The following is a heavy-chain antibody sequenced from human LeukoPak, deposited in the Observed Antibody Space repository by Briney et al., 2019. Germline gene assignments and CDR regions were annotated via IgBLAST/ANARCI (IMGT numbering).Heavy chain of an antibody. CDR3: ARGMGYDAYYYMDV. CDR2: ISAYNGNT. CDR1: GYTFTSYG. V-gene: IGHV1-18*01. J-gene: IGHJ6*03. D-gene: IGHD5-12*01. Sequence: ASVKVSCKASGYTFTSYGIGWVRQAPGQGLEWMGWISAYNGNTNYAQRLQGRVTMTTDTSTSTAYMELRSLRSDDTAVYYCARGMGYDAYYYMDVWGKGTTVTVSS.